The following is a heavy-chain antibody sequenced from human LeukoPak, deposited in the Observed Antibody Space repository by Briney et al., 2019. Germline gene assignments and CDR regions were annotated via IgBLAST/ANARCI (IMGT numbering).Heavy chain of an antibody. D-gene: IGHD2-2*02. CDR2: LTFSGGST. V-gene: IGHV3-23*01. CDR1: GFTVSSNY. Sequence: PGGSLRLSCAASGFTVSSNYMSWVRQAPGKGLEWVSTLTFSGGSTYYADSVKGRFTISRDNSKNTLYLQMNSLRAEDTAVYYCAKGRSEYAYTSDALDVWGQGTMITVSS. CDR3: AKGRSEYAYTSDALDV. J-gene: IGHJ3*01.